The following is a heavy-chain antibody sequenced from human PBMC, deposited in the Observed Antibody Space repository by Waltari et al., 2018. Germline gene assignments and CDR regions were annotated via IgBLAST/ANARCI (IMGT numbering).Heavy chain of an antibody. CDR2: IYHSGST. V-gene: IGHV4-38-2*01. CDR1: GYSISSGYY. Sequence: QVQLQESGPGLVKPSETLSLTCAVSGYSISSGYYWGLIRQPPGKGLEWIGSIYHSGSTYYNPSLKSRVTISVDTSKNQFSLKLSSVTAADTAVYYCARGGSGWPYDAFDIWGQGTMVTVSS. CDR3: ARGGSGWPYDAFDI. J-gene: IGHJ3*02. D-gene: IGHD6-19*01.